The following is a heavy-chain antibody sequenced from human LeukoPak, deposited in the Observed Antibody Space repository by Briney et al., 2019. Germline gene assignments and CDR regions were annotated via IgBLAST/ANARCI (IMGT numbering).Heavy chain of an antibody. CDR2: ISGSGGST. D-gene: IGHD1-20*01. CDR1: GFTFSSYG. J-gene: IGHJ4*02. V-gene: IGHV3-23*01. Sequence: GGSLRLSCAASGFTFSSYGMSWVRQAPGKGLEWVSAISGSGGSTYYADSVKGRFTISRDNSKNTLYLQMNSLRAEDTAVYYCAKFLSDDNWNDVLCVYDYWGQGTLVTVSS. CDR3: AKFLSDDNWNDVLCVYDY.